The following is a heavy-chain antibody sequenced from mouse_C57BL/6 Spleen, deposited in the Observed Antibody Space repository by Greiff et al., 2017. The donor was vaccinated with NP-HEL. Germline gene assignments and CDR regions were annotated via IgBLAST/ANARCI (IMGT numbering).Heavy chain of an antibody. D-gene: IGHD1-1*01. CDR3: ARGYGSSGFAY. CDR1: GYTFTSYW. V-gene: IGHV1-52*01. Sequence: VQLQQSGAELVRPGSSVKLSCKASGYTFTSYWMHWVKQRPIQGLEWIGNIDPSDSETHYNQKFKDKATLTVDKSSSTAYMQLSSLTSEDSAVYYCARGYGSSGFAYWGQGTLVTVSA. CDR2: IDPSDSET. J-gene: IGHJ3*01.